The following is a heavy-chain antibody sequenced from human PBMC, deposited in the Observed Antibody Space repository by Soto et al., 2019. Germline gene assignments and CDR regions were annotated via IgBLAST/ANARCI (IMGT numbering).Heavy chain of an antibody. D-gene: IGHD6-13*01. CDR2: IFYDGYT. V-gene: IGHV4-39*01. J-gene: IGHJ5*02. CDR1: GDSISVSPYF. CDR3: ARLQAAVPHS. Sequence: QLQLQESGPGLVKPSETLSLTCTVSGDSISVSPYFWGWIRLPPGKGLEWIASIFYDGYTVYSPSLKSRGFISVATSQHQFCLKLTSVAAAVKAIIFCARLQAAVPHSWGQGTMVSVSS.